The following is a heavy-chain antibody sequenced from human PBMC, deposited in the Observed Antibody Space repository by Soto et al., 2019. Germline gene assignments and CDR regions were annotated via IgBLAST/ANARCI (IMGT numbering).Heavy chain of an antibody. D-gene: IGHD6-19*01. CDR2: ISYDGSNK. J-gene: IGHJ4*02. Sequence: QVQLVESGGGVVQPGRSLRLSCAASGFTFSSYGMHWVRQAPGKGLEWVAVISYDGSNKYYADSVKGRFTISRDNSKNTLYLQMNSLRAEATAVYYCAKGPDSSGWYYWGQGTPVTVSS. CDR3: AKGPDSSGWYY. CDR1: GFTFSSYG. V-gene: IGHV3-30*18.